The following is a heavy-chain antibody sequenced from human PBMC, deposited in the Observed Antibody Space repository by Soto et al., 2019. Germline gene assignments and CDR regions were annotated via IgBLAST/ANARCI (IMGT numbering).Heavy chain of an antibody. D-gene: IGHD3-10*01. CDR3: ARERHYYGSGSYGMDV. CDR2: INHSGST. CDR1: GGSFSGYY. V-gene: IGHV4-34*01. J-gene: IGHJ6*02. Sequence: SETLSLTCAVYGGSFSGYYWSWIRQPPGKGLEWIGEINHSGSTNYNPSLKSRVTISVDTSKNQFSLKLSSVTAADTAVYYCARERHYYGSGSYGMDVWGQGTTVTVSS.